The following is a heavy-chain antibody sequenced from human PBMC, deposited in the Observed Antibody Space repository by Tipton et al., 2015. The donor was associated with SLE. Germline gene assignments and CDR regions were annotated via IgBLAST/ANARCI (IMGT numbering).Heavy chain of an antibody. Sequence: LRLSCTVSGQSITTGGYYWSWIRLHPGKGLEWIGYIYYSETTHYNPSLKSRVSISVDTSKNQFSLILSSVTAADTAVYYCARDLTGTIGSPIYGLDVWGRGTAVTVSS. V-gene: IGHV4-31*03. D-gene: IGHD1-20*01. CDR1: GQSITTGGYY. J-gene: IGHJ6*02. CDR3: ARDLTGTIGSPIYGLDV. CDR2: IYYSETT.